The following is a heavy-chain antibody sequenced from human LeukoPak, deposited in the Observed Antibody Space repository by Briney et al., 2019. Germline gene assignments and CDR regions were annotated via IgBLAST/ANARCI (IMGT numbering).Heavy chain of an antibody. CDR1: GFTFSSYS. CDR2: ISSSSSTI. Sequence: GGSLRLSCAASGFTFSSYSMNWVRQAPGKGLEWVSYISSSSSTIYYADSVKGRFTISRDNAKNSLYLQMNSLRAEDTAVYYCARNIEWVQLWFDYWGQGTLVTVSS. D-gene: IGHD5-18*01. CDR3: ARNIEWVQLWFDY. J-gene: IGHJ4*02. V-gene: IGHV3-48*01.